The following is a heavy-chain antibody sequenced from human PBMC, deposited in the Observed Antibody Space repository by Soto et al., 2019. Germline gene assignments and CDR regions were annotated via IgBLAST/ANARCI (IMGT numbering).Heavy chain of an antibody. CDR2: IWYDGSNK. J-gene: IGHJ3*02. V-gene: IGHV3-33*01. CDR3: ARDPAVAGDAFDI. D-gene: IGHD6-19*01. CDR1: GFTFSSYG. Sequence: GSLRLSCAASGFTFSSYGMHWVRQAPGKGLEWVAVIWYDGSNKYYADSVKGRFTISRDNSKNTLYLQMNSLRAEDTAVYYCARDPAVAGDAFDIWGQGTMVTVSS.